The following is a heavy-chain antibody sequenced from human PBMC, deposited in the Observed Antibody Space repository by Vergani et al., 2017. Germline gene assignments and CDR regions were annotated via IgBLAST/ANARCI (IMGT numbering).Heavy chain of an antibody. CDR2: ISSSSSTI. V-gene: IGHV3-48*04. CDR1: GFTFSSYS. Sequence: EVQLVESGGGLVQPGGSLRLSCAASGFTFSSYSMNWVRQAPGKGLEWVSYISSSSSTIYYADSVKGRFTISRDNAKNSLYLQMNSLRAEDTAVYYCAKDPWSSSWYYFDYWGQGTLVTVSS. CDR3: AKDPWSSSWYYFDY. J-gene: IGHJ4*02. D-gene: IGHD6-13*01.